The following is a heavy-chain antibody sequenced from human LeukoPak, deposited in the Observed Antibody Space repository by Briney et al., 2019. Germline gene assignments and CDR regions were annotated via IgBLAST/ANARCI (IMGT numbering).Heavy chain of an antibody. Sequence: ASVKVSCKASGYTFTVYYIHWVRQAPGQGLEWMGRIDPGSGGTDYAQRFQGRVTMTRDASISTAYMELNRLRSDDTAAYYCAKAETGTDWGQGTLVTVSS. CDR2: IDPGSGGT. CDR3: AKAETGTD. J-gene: IGHJ4*02. V-gene: IGHV1-2*06. CDR1: GYTFTVYY. D-gene: IGHD3/OR15-3a*01.